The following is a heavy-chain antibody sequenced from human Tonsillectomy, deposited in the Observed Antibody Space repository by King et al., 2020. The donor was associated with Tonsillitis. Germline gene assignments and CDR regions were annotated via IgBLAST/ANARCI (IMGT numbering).Heavy chain of an antibody. V-gene: IGHV3-30*02. D-gene: IGHD6-13*01. CDR2: IRFDESDK. J-gene: IGHJ4*02. CDR3: AKDQAYSSSWFDY. CDR1: GFSISTYG. Sequence: HVQLVESGGGVVQPGGSLRLSCAASGFSISTYGMHWVRQAPGKGPEWVTFIRFDESDKYYADSVKGRFTISRDNSKNTLYLQMNSLRVEDTAVYYCAKDQAYSSSWFDYWGQGTLVTVSS.